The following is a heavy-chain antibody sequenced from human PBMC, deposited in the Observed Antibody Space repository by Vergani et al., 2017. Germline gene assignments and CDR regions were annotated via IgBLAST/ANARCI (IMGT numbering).Heavy chain of an antibody. CDR3: VKDAGSYENFFDS. Sequence: EVQLLESGGSLKQPGGSVRLSCAASGFTFSTYAMHWVRQAPGKGLEWVSALTGGGGSTYYAYCFKGRFIISRDNSRDTLYLQMNSLRPEDTSTYYCVKDAGSYENFFDSWGQGTLVTVSS. V-gene: IGHV3-23*01. CDR1: GFTFSTYA. CDR2: LTGGGGST. J-gene: IGHJ4*02. D-gene: IGHD1-26*01.